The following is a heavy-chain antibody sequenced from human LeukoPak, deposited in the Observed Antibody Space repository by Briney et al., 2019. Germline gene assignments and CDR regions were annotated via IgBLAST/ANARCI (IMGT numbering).Heavy chain of an antibody. CDR2: INPNRDLP. Sequence: ASDKVSCKASGYTFTVYYMHWVRQAPGQGLEWMGWINPNRDLPNFEQNFQGRVTMTSDTSISTAYKELSRLRSDDTAVYYCARAISGGSPITASDYWGQETLVSV. V-gene: IGHV1-2*02. J-gene: IGHJ4*02. CDR3: ARAISGGSPITASDY. D-gene: IGHD2-15*01. CDR1: GYTFTVYY.